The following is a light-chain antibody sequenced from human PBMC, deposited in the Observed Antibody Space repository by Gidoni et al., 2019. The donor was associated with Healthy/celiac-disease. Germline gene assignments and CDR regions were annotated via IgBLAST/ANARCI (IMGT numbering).Light chain of an antibody. J-gene: IGLJ2*01. CDR2: GKN. CDR1: SLRSYS. Sequence: SSELTQDPAGSGALGQTVRLTCQGDSLRSYSASWYQQKPGQAPVLVIYGKNNRPSGIPDRFSGSSSGNTASLTITGAQAEDEAVYYCNSRDSCCNHLEVFGGGTKLTVL. CDR3: NSRDSCCNHLEV. V-gene: IGLV3-19*01.